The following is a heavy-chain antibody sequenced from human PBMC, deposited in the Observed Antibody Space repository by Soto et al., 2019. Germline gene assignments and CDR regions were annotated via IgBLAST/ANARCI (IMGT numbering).Heavy chain of an antibody. Sequence: SLCLTGPVSGGSVSSGAYYGGWVRQRPGRGLEWIGYVYESGYTYYNMSLKSRLTISLDRSNNQFSLGLTSVTAADTAVYYCVRALRHTAMVSPWFDPWGQGTLVTVYS. D-gene: IGHD5-18*01. V-gene: IGHV4-31*03. J-gene: IGHJ5*02. CDR1: GGSVSSGAYY. CDR3: VRALRHTAMVSPWFDP. CDR2: VYESGYT.